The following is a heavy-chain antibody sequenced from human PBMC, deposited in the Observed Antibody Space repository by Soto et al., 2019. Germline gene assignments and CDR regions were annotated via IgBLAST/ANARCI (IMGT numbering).Heavy chain of an antibody. V-gene: IGHV4-31*03. CDR3: ARGTRMIVVVFDY. CDR2: IYYSGST. Sequence: PSETLSLTCTVSGGSISSGGYYWSWIRQHPGKGLEWIGYIYYSGSTYYNPSLKSRVTISVDTSKNQFSLKLSSVTAADTAVYYCARGTRMIVVVFDYWGQGTLVTVSS. D-gene: IGHD3-22*01. J-gene: IGHJ4*02. CDR1: GGSISSGGYY.